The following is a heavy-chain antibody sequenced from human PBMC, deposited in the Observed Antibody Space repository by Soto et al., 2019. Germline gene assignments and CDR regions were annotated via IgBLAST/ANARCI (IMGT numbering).Heavy chain of an antibody. CDR2: VSAGGGST. D-gene: IGHD1-1*01. Sequence: DVQLLESGGGLVQPGGSLRLSCAASGFTFSSFAMGWVRQPAGKGLEWVSSVSAGGGSTYYADSVRGRFTVSRDNSRNKVYLELSSLTAEDTATYYCARDLDSRHWNDMNWFDAWGQGTLVTVSS. CDR1: GFTFSSFA. J-gene: IGHJ5*02. CDR3: ARDLDSRHWNDMNWFDA. V-gene: IGHV3-23*01.